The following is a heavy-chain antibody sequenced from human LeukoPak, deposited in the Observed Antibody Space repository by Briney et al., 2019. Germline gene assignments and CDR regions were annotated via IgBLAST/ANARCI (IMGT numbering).Heavy chain of an antibody. J-gene: IGHJ6*02. CDR1: GFTLSSYS. Sequence: GGSLRLSCAASGFTLSSYSMNWVRQAPGKGLEWVSYISTSGSTIYYADSVKGRFTISRDNAKNSLYLQMNSLRDEDTAVYYCARDPYSSTWSYGMDVWGQGTTVTVSS. CDR3: ARDPYSSTWSYGMDV. V-gene: IGHV3-48*02. CDR2: ISTSGSTI. D-gene: IGHD6-6*01.